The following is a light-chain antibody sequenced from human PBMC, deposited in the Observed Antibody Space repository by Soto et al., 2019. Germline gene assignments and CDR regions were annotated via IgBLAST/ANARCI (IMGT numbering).Light chain of an antibody. Sequence: DIVMTQTPLSSPVTLGQPASISCRSSQSLLHSDGSTYLSWLQQRPGQPPRLLIYKISNLLSGVPDRFSGSGAGTDFTLKISRVEADDVGVYYCMQATQYPPYTFGQGTKLEI. CDR3: MQATQYPPYT. J-gene: IGKJ2*01. CDR2: KIS. CDR1: QSLLHSDGSTY. V-gene: IGKV2-24*01.